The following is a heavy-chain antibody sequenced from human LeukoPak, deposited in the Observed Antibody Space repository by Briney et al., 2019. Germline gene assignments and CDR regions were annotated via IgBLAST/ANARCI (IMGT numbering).Heavy chain of an antibody. CDR2: ISYDGSNE. V-gene: IGHV3-30*04. J-gene: IGHJ6*03. D-gene: IGHD1-7*01. Sequence: GGSLRLSCAASGFTFSSYVMHWVRQAPGKGLEWVAIISYDGSNEYYADSVKGRFTISRDNSKNTLYLQMNRLRVEDTAVYYCAKAGTVRTYYYYYMDVWGKGTTVTISS. CDR3: AKAGTVRTYYYYYMDV. CDR1: GFTFSSYV.